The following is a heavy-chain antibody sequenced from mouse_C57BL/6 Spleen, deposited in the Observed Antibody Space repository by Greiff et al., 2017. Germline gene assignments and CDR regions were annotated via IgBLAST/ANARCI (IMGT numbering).Heavy chain of an antibody. D-gene: IGHD1-1*01. J-gene: IGHJ3*01. Sequence: LQESGAELVRPGASVTLSCKASGYTFTDYEMHWVKQTPVHGLEWIGAIDPETGGTAYNQKFKGKAILTADKSSSTAYMELRSLTSEDSAVYYCTRDYYGTWFAYWGQGTLVTVSA. CDR2: IDPETGGT. CDR3: TRDYYGTWFAY. CDR1: GYTFTDYE. V-gene: IGHV1-15*01.